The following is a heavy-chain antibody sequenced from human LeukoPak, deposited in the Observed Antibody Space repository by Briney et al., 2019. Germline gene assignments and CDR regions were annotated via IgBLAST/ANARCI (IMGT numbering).Heavy chain of an antibody. V-gene: IGHV4-4*07. CDR2: IYTSGST. D-gene: IGHD6-19*01. Sequence: PSETLSLTCTVSGGSIGSYYWSWIRQPAGKGLEWIGRIYTSGSTNYNPSLKSRVTMSLDTSKNQFSLKLTSVTAADTAVYYCARDLRYSSGWYYFDYWGQGTLVTVSS. CDR1: GGSIGSYY. J-gene: IGHJ4*02. CDR3: ARDLRYSSGWYYFDY.